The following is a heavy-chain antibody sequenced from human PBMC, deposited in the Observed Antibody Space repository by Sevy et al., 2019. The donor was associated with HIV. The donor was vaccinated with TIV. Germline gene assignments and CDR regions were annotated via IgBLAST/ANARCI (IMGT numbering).Heavy chain of an antibody. V-gene: IGHV3-53*01. CDR1: GFTVSSNY. D-gene: IGHD2-15*01. CDR3: ARVNCSGGSCYYYYGMDV. J-gene: IGHJ6*02. Sequence: GGSLRLSCAASGFTVSSNYMSWVRQAPGKGLEWVSVIYSGGTTYYADSVKGRFTISRKNSKNTLYLQMNSLGAEDTAVYYCARVNCSGGSCYYYYGMDVWGQGTTVTISS. CDR2: IYSGGTT.